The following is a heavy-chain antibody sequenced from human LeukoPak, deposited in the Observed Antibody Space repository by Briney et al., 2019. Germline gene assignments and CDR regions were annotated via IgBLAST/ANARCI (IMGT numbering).Heavy chain of an antibody. CDR1: GYTFTSYG. Sequence: ASVKVSCKASGYTFTSYGISRVRQAPGQGLEWMGWISAYNGNTNYAQKLQGRVTMTTDTSTSTAYMELRSLRSDDTAVYYCARDLVSEVGPNYYDSSGYSVRDYWGQGTLVTVSS. CDR2: ISAYNGNT. CDR3: ARDLVSEVGPNYYDSSGYSVRDY. D-gene: IGHD3-22*01. V-gene: IGHV1-18*01. J-gene: IGHJ4*02.